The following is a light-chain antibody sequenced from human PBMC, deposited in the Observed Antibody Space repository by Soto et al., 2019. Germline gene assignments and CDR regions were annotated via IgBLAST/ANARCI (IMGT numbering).Light chain of an antibody. Sequence: QSALTQPVSVSGSPGQFITISCTGTSSDVGGYNYVSWYQQHPGKVPKLLIYDVSNRPSGVSDRFSGSKSGNTASLAISGLEDEDEADYYCSSYTSRNTLIFGGGTQLTVL. V-gene: IGLV2-14*01. CDR1: SSDVGGYNY. J-gene: IGLJ2*01. CDR3: SSYTSRNTLI. CDR2: DVS.